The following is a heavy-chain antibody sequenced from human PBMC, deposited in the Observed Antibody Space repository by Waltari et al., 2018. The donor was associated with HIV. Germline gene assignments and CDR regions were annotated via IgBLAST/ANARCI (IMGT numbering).Heavy chain of an antibody. CDR2: ISYSVST. CDR1: GGSITSGSYY. J-gene: IGHJ4*02. D-gene: IGHD3-22*01. Sequence: QLQLQESGPGLVKPSETLSLPCTVSGGSITSGSYYWGWIRRPPGEGLEWIGSISYSVSTYYSPSLKSRVTISVDTSKNQFSLKLSSVTAADTAVYCCARHHSSGYLGFDYWGQGTLVTVSS. CDR3: ARHHSSGYLGFDY. V-gene: IGHV4-39*01.